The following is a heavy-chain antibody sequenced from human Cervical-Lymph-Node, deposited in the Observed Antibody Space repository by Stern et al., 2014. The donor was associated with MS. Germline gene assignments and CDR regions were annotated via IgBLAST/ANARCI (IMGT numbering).Heavy chain of an antibody. CDR2: IWYDGSNK. CDR3: ARDRLTRQWSKLPAGY. V-gene: IGHV3-33*01. CDR1: GFTFSSYG. J-gene: IGHJ4*02. D-gene: IGHD4/OR15-4a*01. Sequence: VQLVESGGGVVQPGRSLRLSCAASGFTFSSYGMHWVRQAPGKGLEWVAVIWYDGSNKYYADSVKGRFTISRDNSKNTLYLQMNSLRAEDTAVYYCARDRLTRQWSKLPAGYWGQGTLVTVSS.